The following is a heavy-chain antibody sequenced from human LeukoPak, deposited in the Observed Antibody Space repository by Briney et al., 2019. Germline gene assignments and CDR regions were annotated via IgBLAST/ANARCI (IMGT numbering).Heavy chain of an antibody. CDR1: GFTFDDYA. J-gene: IGHJ3*02. CDR3: AKGLGVIKLGAAFDI. Sequence: GGSLRLSCAASGFTFDDYAMHWVRQAPGKGLEWVSGISWNSGSIGYADSVKGRFTFSRDNAKNSLYLQMNSLRAEDTALYYCAKGLGVIKLGAAFDIWGQGTMVTVSS. V-gene: IGHV3-9*01. CDR2: ISWNSGSI. D-gene: IGHD3-22*01.